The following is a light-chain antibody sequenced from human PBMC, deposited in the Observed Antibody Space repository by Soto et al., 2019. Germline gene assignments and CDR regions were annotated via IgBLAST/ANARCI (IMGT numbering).Light chain of an antibody. CDR3: QQYNDWHS. V-gene: IGKV3-15*01. Sequence: EVVMTQSPATLSVSPGERATLSCRASQSVSNNLAWYQQKLGQAPRLLIYAASTRATGVSARFSGSGSGTGFTLTINSLQSEDFALYYCQQYNDWHSFGPGTTVDIK. CDR2: AAS. J-gene: IGKJ3*01. CDR1: QSVSNN.